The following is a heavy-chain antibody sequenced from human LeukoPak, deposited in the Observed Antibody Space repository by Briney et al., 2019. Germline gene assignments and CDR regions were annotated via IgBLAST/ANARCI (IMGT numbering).Heavy chain of an antibody. CDR1: GFTFSSYA. D-gene: IGHD6-13*01. J-gene: IGHJ4*02. CDR3: AKISGTAGSWEN. Sequence: GGSLRLSCAASGFTFSSYAMSWVRQAPGKGLEWDSAISGSGGGTYYADSVKGRFTISRDNSKNTLYLQMNSLRAEDTAVYYCAKISGTAGSWENWGQGTLVTVSS. CDR2: ISGSGGGT. V-gene: IGHV3-23*01.